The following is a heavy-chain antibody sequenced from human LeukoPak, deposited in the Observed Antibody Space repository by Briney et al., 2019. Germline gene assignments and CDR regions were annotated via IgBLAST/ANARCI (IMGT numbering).Heavy chain of an antibody. CDR1: GFTFSSYA. CDR3: AKPYSGSSEDDLRPFLN. CDR2: ISGSGGST. J-gene: IGHJ4*02. Sequence: GGSLRISCAASGFTFSSYAMSWVRQAPGKGLEWVSAISGSGGSTYYADSVKGRFTISRDNSKNTLYQQMNSLRAEDTAVYCCAKPYSGSSEDDLRPFLNWGQGTLVTVSS. V-gene: IGHV3-23*01. D-gene: IGHD1-26*01.